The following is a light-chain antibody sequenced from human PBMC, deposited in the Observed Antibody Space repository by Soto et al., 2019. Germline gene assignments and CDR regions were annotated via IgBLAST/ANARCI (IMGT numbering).Light chain of an antibody. J-gene: IGLJ6*01. Sequence: QSVLTQPASVSGSPGQAITISCTGTSSDFATYNYVSWYQQHPGKAPKLIIYEVSDRPSGVSNRFSGSKSGKTASLTISGLQAEDEADYYCSSYTNSTDSVFGTGPK. V-gene: IGLV2-14*01. CDR2: EVS. CDR1: SSDFATYNY. CDR3: SSYTNSTDSV.